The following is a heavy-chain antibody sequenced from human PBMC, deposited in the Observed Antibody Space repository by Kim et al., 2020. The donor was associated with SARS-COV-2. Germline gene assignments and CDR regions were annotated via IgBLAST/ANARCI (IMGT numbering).Heavy chain of an antibody. V-gene: IGHV4-39*01. D-gene: IGHD3-16*01. CDR3: ARGLTSREGWGNWFDP. Sequence: SETLSLTCTVSGGSISSTSRYWGWIRQPPGKGLEWIGHISYSGSTYYNPSLKSRVTISVDTSKNQFSLRLTSASAADTAVYYCARGLTSREGWGNWFDP. CDR1: GGSISSTSRY. CDR2: ISYSGST. J-gene: IGHJ5*02.